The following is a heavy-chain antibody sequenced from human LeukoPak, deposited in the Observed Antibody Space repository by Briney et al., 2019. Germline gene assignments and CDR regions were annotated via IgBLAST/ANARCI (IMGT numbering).Heavy chain of an antibody. V-gene: IGHV4-39*07. J-gene: IGHJ6*03. CDR2: IYHSGST. CDR3: ASLVVVDYYYYYYMDV. CDR1: GGSISSSSYY. Sequence: SETLSLTCTVSGGSISSSSYYWGWIRQPPGKGLEWIGSIYHSGSTYYNPSLKSRVTISVDTSKNQFSLKLSSVTAADTAVYYCASLVVVDYYYYYYMDVWGKGTTVTVSS. D-gene: IGHD3-22*01.